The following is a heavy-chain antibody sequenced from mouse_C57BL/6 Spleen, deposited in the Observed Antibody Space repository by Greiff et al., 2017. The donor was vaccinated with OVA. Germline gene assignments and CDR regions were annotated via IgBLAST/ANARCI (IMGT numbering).Heavy chain of an antibody. CDR3: ARLTTVNYAMDY. D-gene: IGHD1-1*01. CDR1: GYTFTSYW. Sequence: QVQLQQPGAELVMPGASVKLSCKASGYTFTSYWMHWVKQRPGQGLEWIGEIDPSDRYTNYNQKFKCKSTLTVDKSSSTAYMQLSSLTSEDSAVYYCARLTTVNYAMDYWGQGTSVTVSS. J-gene: IGHJ4*01. CDR2: IDPSDRYT. V-gene: IGHV1-69*01.